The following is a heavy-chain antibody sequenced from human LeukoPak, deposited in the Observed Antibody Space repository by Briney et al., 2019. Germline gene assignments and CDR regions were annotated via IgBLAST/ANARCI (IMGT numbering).Heavy chain of an antibody. Sequence: GGSLRLSCAASGFTFSSYAMSWVRQAPEKGLEWVSAISGSGGSTYYADSVKGRFTISRDNSKNTLYLQMNSLRAEDTAVYYCAKDLRQVPAAGNAFDIWGQGTMVTVSS. CDR2: ISGSGGST. D-gene: IGHD2-2*01. J-gene: IGHJ3*02. CDR3: AKDLRQVPAAGNAFDI. CDR1: GFTFSSYA. V-gene: IGHV3-23*01.